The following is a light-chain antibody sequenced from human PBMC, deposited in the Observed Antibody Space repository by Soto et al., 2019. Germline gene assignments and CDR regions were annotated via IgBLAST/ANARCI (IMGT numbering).Light chain of an antibody. V-gene: IGKV3-20*01. CDR2: GAS. J-gene: IGKJ4*01. CDR1: QSVSSRY. Sequence: IVLTQSPGSLSFSPGESATLSCRASQSVSSRYLGWYQQRPGQAPRLLIYGASSRATGIPDRFSGSGSGTDFTLTISRLEPEDFAVYYCHQYDNSPLTFGGVTKVEIX. CDR3: HQYDNSPLT.